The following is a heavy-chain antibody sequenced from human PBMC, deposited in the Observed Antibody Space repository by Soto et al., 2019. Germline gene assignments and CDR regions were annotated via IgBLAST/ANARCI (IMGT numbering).Heavy chain of an antibody. J-gene: IGHJ5*02. Sequence: VGSLRLSCAASGFTFSSYAMSWVRQAPGKGLEWVSAISGSGGSTYYADSVKGRFTISRDNSKNTLYLQMNSLRAEDTAVYYCAKQAEYYYDSSGYDWFDPWGQGTLVTVSS. CDR2: ISGSGGST. CDR1: GFTFSSYA. CDR3: AKQAEYYYDSSGYDWFDP. V-gene: IGHV3-23*01. D-gene: IGHD3-22*01.